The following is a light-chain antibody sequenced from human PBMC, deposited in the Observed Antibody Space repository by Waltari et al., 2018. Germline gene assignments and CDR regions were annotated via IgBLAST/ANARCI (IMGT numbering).Light chain of an antibody. Sequence: DIQMTQSPPSLSASVGDRVIITCRASQSIRGFLNWFQQKPGTAPKLLIYAASNLRSGVPSRFSGSGSGTDFTLTISSLQPEDFATYFCQQTSSAPYTFGQGTKLQIK. J-gene: IGKJ2*01. CDR3: QQTSSAPYT. V-gene: IGKV1-39*01. CDR2: AAS. CDR1: QSIRGF.